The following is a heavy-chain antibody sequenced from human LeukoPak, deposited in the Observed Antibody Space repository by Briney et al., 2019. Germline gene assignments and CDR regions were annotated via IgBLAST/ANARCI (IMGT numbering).Heavy chain of an antibody. Sequence: PSETLSLTCSVSGDSISSFYWSWIRQPPGKGLEWMGFAYYNGDTKQNPSLKGRATLSVDTSMSQFSLKLTSVTAADTAVYYCAGFKSGPAFEYWGQGTLVTVSS. CDR2: AYYNGDT. V-gene: IGHV4-59*01. J-gene: IGHJ4*02. CDR3: AGFKSGPAFEY. CDR1: GDSISSFY.